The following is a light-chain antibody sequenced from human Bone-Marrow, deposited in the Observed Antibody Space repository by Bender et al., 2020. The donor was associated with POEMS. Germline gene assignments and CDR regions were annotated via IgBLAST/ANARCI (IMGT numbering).Light chain of an antibody. CDR1: SSKFGSYP. CDR3: ATWDDSLNGWV. V-gene: IGLV1-44*01. CDR2: NNS. Sequence: QSVLTQLPSASGTPGQRVTISCSGSSSKFGSYPVNWYQQLPGAAPKLVIFNNSQRPSGVPDRFSGSNSGTSASLAISVLLSDEEADFYCATWDDSLNGWVFGGGTKLRVL. J-gene: IGLJ3*02.